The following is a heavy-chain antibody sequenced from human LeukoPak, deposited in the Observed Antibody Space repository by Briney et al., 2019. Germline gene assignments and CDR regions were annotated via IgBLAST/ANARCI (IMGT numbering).Heavy chain of an antibody. J-gene: IGHJ5*02. V-gene: IGHV4-34*01. Sequence: PSETLSLTCAVCGASFSGFYWSWLRQPPGKGLEWMGVSDHSGGANYKPSLKSRVTMSVDTSKNQVSLSLTSVTAADMAVYFFARGYSATYGRFDPWGQGTLVTVSS. CDR1: GASFSGFY. CDR3: ARGYSATYGRFDP. CDR2: SDHSGGA. D-gene: IGHD1-26*01.